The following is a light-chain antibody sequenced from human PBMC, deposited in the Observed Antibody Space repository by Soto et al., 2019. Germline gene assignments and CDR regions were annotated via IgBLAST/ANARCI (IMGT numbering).Light chain of an antibody. CDR2: WAS. J-gene: IGKJ2*01. CDR1: QSVLYSSNNKNY. V-gene: IGKV4-1*01. Sequence: DIVMTQSPDSPAVSLGERATINCKSSQSVLYSSNNKNYLAWYQQKPGQPPKLLIYWASTRESGVPDRFSGSGSGTDFTLTISSLQAEDVAVYYCQKYSSTPYTFGQGTKLEIK. CDR3: QKYSSTPYT.